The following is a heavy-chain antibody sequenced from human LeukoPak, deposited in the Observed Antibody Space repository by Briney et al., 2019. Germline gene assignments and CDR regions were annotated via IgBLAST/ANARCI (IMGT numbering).Heavy chain of an antibody. CDR3: ARARLYNLNDDPAFDI. CDR2: IYRGGGT. Sequence: GGSLRLSCAASGFTVSSSYLSWVRQAPGKGLEWVSLIYRGGGTYYADSVKGRFTISRDSSKNTLFPQMNSLRAEDTAVYYCARARLYNLNDDPAFDIWGQGTMVSVSS. V-gene: IGHV3-53*01. CDR1: GFTVSSSY. J-gene: IGHJ3*02. D-gene: IGHD1-20*01.